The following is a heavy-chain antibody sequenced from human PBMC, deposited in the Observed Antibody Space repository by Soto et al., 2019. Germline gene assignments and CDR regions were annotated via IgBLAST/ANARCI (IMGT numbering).Heavy chain of an antibody. D-gene: IGHD3-9*01. V-gene: IGHV4-30-2*01. CDR1: GGSISSGGYS. J-gene: IGHJ4*02. Sequence: PSETLSLTCAVSGGSISSGGYSWSWIRQPPGKGLEWIGYIYHSGSTYYNPSLKSRVTISVDRSKNQFSLKLSSVTAADTAVYYCARAPYGIYYFDYWGQGTLVTVSS. CDR3: ARAPYGIYYFDY. CDR2: IYHSGST.